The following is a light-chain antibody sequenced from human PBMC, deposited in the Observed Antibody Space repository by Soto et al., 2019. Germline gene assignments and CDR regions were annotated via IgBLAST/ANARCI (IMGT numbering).Light chain of an antibody. CDR2: EVS. CDR3: SSYTSSRTAV. CDR1: SSDVGGYKY. V-gene: IGLV2-14*01. J-gene: IGLJ2*01. Sequence: QSALTQPASVSGSPGQSITISCTGSSSDVGGYKYVSWYQQHPGKAPKLMIYEVSNRPSGASNRFSGSKSGNTASLTISGLQAEDEADYYCSSYTSSRTAVFGGGTKVTVL.